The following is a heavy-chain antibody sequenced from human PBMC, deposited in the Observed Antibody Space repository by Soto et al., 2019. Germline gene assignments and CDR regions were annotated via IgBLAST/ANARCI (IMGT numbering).Heavy chain of an antibody. CDR2: ISSSSSTI. V-gene: IGHV3-48*02. CDR3: ARETDGDSSGYYYGDAFDI. D-gene: IGHD3-22*01. CDR1: GFTFSSYS. J-gene: IGHJ3*02. Sequence: QTGGSLRLSCAASGFTFSSYSMNWVRQAPGKGLEWVSYISSSSSTIYYADSVKGRFTISRDNAKNSLYLQMNSLRDEDTAVYYCARETDGDSSGYYYGDAFDIWGQGTMVTVSS.